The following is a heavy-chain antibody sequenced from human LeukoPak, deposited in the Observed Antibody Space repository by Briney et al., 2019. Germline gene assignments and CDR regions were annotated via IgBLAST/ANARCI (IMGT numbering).Heavy chain of an antibody. CDR2: INPNSGGT. J-gene: IGHJ4*02. CDR1: GYTFTGYY. D-gene: IGHD2-2*01. Sequence: ASVKVSCKASGYTFTGYYMHWVRQAPGQGLEWMGWINPNSGGTNYAQKFQGRVTMTRDTSISTAYMELSRLRSDDTAVYYCARDSLCSSTSCYLDYWGQGTLVTVSS. CDR3: ARDSLCSSTSCYLDY. V-gene: IGHV1-2*02.